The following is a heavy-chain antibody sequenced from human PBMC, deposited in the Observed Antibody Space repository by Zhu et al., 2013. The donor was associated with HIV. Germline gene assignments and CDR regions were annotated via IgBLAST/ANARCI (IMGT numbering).Heavy chain of an antibody. V-gene: IGHV4-61*01. CDR2: IYYSGST. CDR3: ARVPRRRQLPDY. Sequence: VQLRESGPGLVKPSETLSLTCTVSGGSVSSGSYYWSWIRQPPGKGLEWIGYIYYSGSTNYNPSPKSRVTISVDTSKNQFSLKLSSVTAADTAVYYCARVPRRRQLPDYWGQGTLVTVSS. D-gene: IGHD1-26*01. J-gene: IGHJ4*02. CDR1: GGSVSSGSYY.